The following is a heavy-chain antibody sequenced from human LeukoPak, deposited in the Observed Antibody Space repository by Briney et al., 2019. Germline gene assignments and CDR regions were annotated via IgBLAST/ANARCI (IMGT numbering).Heavy chain of an antibody. CDR1: GFTFSNAW. J-gene: IGHJ3*02. V-gene: IGHV3-15*04. CDR2: IESKTDGGTT. Sequence: PGGSLRLSCAASGFTFSNAWMSWVRQAPGKGLEWVGRIESKTDGGTTDYAAPVKGRFTISRDDSKNTLYLQMNSLKTEDTAVYYCTTDLEESGAFDIWGQGTMVTVSS. CDR3: TTDLEESGAFDI. D-gene: IGHD1-1*01.